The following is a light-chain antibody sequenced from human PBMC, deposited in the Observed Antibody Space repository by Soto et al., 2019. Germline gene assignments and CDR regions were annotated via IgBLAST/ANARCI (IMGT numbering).Light chain of an antibody. V-gene: IGKV3-15*01. CDR1: EILNTN. CDR3: QQYKNWPPWT. J-gene: IGKJ1*01. Sequence: EIVMTQSPGTLSVSPGERPTFSCCASEILNTNLAWYQQRPGQAPGLLIYGPSTRANVVPARFTGSGSGTDFTLTISSLQFEDFAVYFCQQYKNWPPWTFGQGTKLDI. CDR2: GPS.